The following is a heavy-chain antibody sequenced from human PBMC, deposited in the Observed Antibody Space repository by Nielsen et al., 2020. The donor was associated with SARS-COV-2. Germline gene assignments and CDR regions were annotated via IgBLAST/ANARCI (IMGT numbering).Heavy chain of an antibody. CDR2: IYYSGST. CDR3: ARPAKQLPYPGFDAFDI. Sequence: SETLSLTCTVSGGSISSSSYYWGWIRQPPGKGLEWIGSIYYSGSTYYNPSLKSRVTISVDTSKNQFSLKLSSVTAADTAVYYCARPAKQLPYPGFDAFDIWGQGTMVTVSS. D-gene: IGHD6-6*01. V-gene: IGHV4-39*01. CDR1: GGSISSSSYY. J-gene: IGHJ3*02.